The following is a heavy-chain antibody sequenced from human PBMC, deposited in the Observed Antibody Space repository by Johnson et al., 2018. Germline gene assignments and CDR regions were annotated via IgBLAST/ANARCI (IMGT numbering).Heavy chain of an antibody. D-gene: IGHD1-7*01. CDR1: GFTFRLYD. V-gene: IGHV3-30*03. CDR3: TREARGTTGTFDI. Sequence: RRLSCAASGFTFRLYDIHWVRQAPGKGLVWVAVISYDENNKYYGDSVKGRFTISRHNSKNTLFLQMNSLRPEDTTMYYFTREARGTTGTFDIWGQGTMVTVSS. J-gene: IGHJ3*02. CDR2: ISYDENNK.